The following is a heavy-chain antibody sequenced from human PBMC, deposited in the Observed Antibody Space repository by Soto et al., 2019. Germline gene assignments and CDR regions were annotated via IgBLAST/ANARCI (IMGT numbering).Heavy chain of an antibody. J-gene: IGHJ5*02. D-gene: IGHD4-17*01. CDR3: ATASAQGDYERGWFDP. V-gene: IGHV3-23*01. CDR2: ISGSGGST. CDR1: GFTFSSYA. Sequence: GESLKISCAASGFTFSSYAMSWVRQAPGKGLEWVSAISGSGGSTYYADSVKGRFTISRDNSKNTLYLQMNSLRAEDTAVYYCATASAQGDYERGWFDPWGQGTLVTVSS.